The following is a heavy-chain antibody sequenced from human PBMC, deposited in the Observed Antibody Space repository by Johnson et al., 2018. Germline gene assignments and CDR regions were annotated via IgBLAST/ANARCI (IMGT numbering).Heavy chain of an antibody. V-gene: IGHV3-30-3*01. CDR2: ISYDGSNK. J-gene: IGHJ3*02. CDR3: AKEKRGSMLMDAFDI. D-gene: IGHD3-16*01. Sequence: QVQLVQSGGGVVQPGRSLRLSCAASGFTFSSYAMHWVRQAPGKGLEWVAVISYDGSNKYYADSVQGRFPISRDNSKNTLYLQMNSLRAEDTAVYYCAKEKRGSMLMDAFDIWGQGTMVTVSS. CDR1: GFTFSSYA.